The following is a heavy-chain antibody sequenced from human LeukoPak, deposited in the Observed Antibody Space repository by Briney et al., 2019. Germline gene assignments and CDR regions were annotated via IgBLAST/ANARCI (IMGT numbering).Heavy chain of an antibody. D-gene: IGHD6-13*01. CDR2: MKRDGSEK. CDR1: GFTFGNYW. CDR3: ARDRGQQLVPYYFDY. V-gene: IGHV3-7*01. Sequence: GGSLRLSCAASGFTFGNYWMTWVRQAPGQGLEWVANMKRDGSEKFYVDSVKGRFTISRDNAKNSLYLQMNSLRAEDTAVYYCARDRGQQLVPYYFDYWGQGTLVTVSS. J-gene: IGHJ4*02.